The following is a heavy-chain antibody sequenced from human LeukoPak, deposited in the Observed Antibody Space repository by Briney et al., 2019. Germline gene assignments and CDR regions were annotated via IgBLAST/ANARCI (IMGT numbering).Heavy chain of an antibody. Sequence: SETLSLTCTVSGGSISSYYWSWIRQPAGKGLEWIGEINHSGSTNYNPSLKSRVTISVDTSKNQFSLKLSSVTAADTAVYYCASTWGNYGDYWGWFDPWGQGTLVTVSS. D-gene: IGHD4-17*01. V-gene: IGHV4-34*01. CDR3: ASTWGNYGDYWGWFDP. J-gene: IGHJ5*02. CDR1: GGSISSYY. CDR2: INHSGST.